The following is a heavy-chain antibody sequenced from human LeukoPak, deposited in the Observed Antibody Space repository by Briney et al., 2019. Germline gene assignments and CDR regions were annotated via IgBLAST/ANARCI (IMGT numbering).Heavy chain of an antibody. CDR3: AKDLTTVATPYYYYYMDV. D-gene: IGHD4-23*01. J-gene: IGHJ6*03. CDR2: IGISSSHT. CDR1: GFTFSTNS. V-gene: IGHV3-21*01. Sequence: GGSLRLSCAASGFTFSTNSMNWVRQAPGKGLEWVSSIGISSSHTFYADSVEGRFTISRDNAENSVYLQMNSLRAEDTAVYYCAKDLTTVATPYYYYYMDVWGKGTTVTVSS.